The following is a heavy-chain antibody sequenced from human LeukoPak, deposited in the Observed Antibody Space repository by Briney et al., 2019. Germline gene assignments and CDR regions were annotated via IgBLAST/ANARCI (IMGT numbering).Heavy chain of an antibody. CDR2: ISSSGSTI. CDR1: GFTFSSYE. CDR3: VVLALRYFD. Sequence: PGGSLRLSCAASGFTFSSYEMNWVRQAPGKGLEWVSYISSSGSTIYYADSVKGRFTISRDNAKNSLYLQMNSLRAEDTAVYYCVVLALRYFDWSQGTLVTVSS. D-gene: IGHD3-9*01. J-gene: IGHJ4*02. V-gene: IGHV3-48*03.